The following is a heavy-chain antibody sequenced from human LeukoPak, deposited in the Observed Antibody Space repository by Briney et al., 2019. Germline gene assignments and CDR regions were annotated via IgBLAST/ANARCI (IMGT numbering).Heavy chain of an antibody. Sequence: ASVKVSCKASGYNFTPYYMHWVRQAPGQGLEWMGTINPSGGSTSYAQKFQGRVTMTRDTSTSTVYMELSSLRSEDTAVYYCARSDSVTMTPGHYWGQGTLVTVSS. CDR3: ARSDSVTMTPGHY. D-gene: IGHD4/OR15-4a*01. J-gene: IGHJ4*02. CDR2: INPSGGST. CDR1: GYNFTPYY. V-gene: IGHV1-46*01.